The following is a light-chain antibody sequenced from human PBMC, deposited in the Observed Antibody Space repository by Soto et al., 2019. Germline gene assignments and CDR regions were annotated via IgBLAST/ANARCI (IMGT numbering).Light chain of an antibody. Sequence: QSVLTQPPSASGSPGQSVTISCTGTSSDVGGYTYVSWYQQHPGKAPQLLIHDVTERPSGVPDRFSGSRSDSTASLTVSGLQAEDEADDYCSSYAGNDIVLFGGGTKLTVL. CDR2: DVT. CDR3: SSYAGNDIVL. J-gene: IGLJ2*01. CDR1: SSDVGGYTY. V-gene: IGLV2-8*01.